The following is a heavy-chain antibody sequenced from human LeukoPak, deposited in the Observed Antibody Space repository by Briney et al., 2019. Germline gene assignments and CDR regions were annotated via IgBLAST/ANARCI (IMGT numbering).Heavy chain of an antibody. CDR1: GFTVSSNY. CDR2: IYSGGST. Sequence: GGSLRLSCAASGFTVSSNYMSWVRQAPGKGLEWVSVIYSGGSTYYADSMKGRFTISRDNSKNTLYLQMNSLRAEDTAVYYCARERKGYGDFDYWGQGTLVTVSS. J-gene: IGHJ4*02. CDR3: ARERKGYGDFDY. V-gene: IGHV3-53*01. D-gene: IGHD5-12*01.